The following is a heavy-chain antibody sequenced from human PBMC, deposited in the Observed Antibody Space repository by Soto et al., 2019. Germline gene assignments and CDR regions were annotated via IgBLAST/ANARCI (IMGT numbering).Heavy chain of an antibody. CDR3: AREGLIWFGEFIRNYYNFALDV. CDR1: GFTFSNYN. Sequence: PGGSLRLSCAASGFTFSNYNMNWVRQAPGKGLEWVSYINSISSTGNYADSVKGRFTISRDNAKNSLYLQINNLRDEDTAVYYCAREGLIWFGEFIRNYYNFALDVWGQGTTVTVSS. D-gene: IGHD3-10*01. V-gene: IGHV3-48*02. J-gene: IGHJ6*02. CDR2: INSISSTG.